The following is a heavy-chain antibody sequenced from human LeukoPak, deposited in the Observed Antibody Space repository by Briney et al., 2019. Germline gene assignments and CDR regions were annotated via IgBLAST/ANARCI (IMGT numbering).Heavy chain of an antibody. D-gene: IGHD6-19*01. CDR2: INHSGST. CDR3: ARVLEGSSGQHWYFDL. J-gene: IGHJ2*01. Sequence: SETLSLTCAVYGGSFSGYYWSWIRQPPGKGLEWIGEINHSGSTNYNPSLKSRVTISVDTSKKQFSLKLSSVTAADTAVYYCARVLEGSSGQHWYFDLWGRGTLVIVSS. CDR1: GGSFSGYY. V-gene: IGHV4-34*01.